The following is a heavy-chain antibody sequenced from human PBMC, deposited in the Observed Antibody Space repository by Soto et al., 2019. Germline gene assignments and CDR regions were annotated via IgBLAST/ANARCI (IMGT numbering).Heavy chain of an antibody. Sequence: QVQLVQSGAEVKTPGSSVKVSCKASGGTFNSYSIDWVRQAPGQGLEWMGGIIPMSGRPNYAQRFQGRVTFSADKPTNTVYMELNSLASGDTAVYYCTRRGRESANWFDPWGQGTLVTVSS. V-gene: IGHV1-69*06. CDR1: GGTFNSYS. CDR2: IIPMSGRP. CDR3: TRRGRESANWFDP. J-gene: IGHJ5*02.